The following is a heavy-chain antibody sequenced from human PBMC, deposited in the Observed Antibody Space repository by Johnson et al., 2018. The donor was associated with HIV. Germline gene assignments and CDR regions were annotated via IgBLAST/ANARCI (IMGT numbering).Heavy chain of an antibody. J-gene: IGHJ3*02. V-gene: IGHV3-43*01. CDR3: ARGENAAAGDAFDI. D-gene: IGHD6-13*01. CDR2: ISWDGGST. Sequence: VQLVASGGVVVQPGGSLRLSCAASGFTFDYYTMHWVRQAPGKGLEWVSLISWDGGSTYYADSVKGRFTISRANSKNTLYLQRNSLRSEDTSVYFCARGENAAAGDAFDIWGQGTMGTVSS. CDR1: GFTFDYYT.